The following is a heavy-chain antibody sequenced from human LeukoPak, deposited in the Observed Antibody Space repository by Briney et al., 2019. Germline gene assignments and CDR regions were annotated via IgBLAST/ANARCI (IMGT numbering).Heavy chain of an antibody. J-gene: IGHJ4*02. CDR3: ARGPWWGSSGFEIDY. D-gene: IGHD6-19*01. CDR2: IWYDGSNK. CDR1: GFTFSSYG. Sequence: GGSLRLSCAASGFTFSSYGMHWVRQAPGKGLEWVAVIWYDGSNKYCADSVKGRFTISRDNSENTLYLQMNSLRAEDTSVYYCARGPWWGSSGFEIDYWGQGTLVTVSS. V-gene: IGHV3-33*01.